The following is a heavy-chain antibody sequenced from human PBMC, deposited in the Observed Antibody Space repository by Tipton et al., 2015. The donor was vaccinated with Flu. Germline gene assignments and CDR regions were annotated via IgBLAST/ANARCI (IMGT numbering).Heavy chain of an antibody. CDR1: GASISSSSYF. Sequence: TLSLTCAVSGASISSSSYFWAWIRQPPGKGLEGIVTIYNSGSTSYNPSLKSRVTVSVDTSKNQLSLRLNSVTAADTAVYYCARLSYYDVDLKNFYFDHWGQGALVTVSS. CDR2: IYNSGST. J-gene: IGHJ4*02. D-gene: IGHD3-10*02. CDR3: ARLSYYDVDLKNFYFDH. V-gene: IGHV4-39*01.